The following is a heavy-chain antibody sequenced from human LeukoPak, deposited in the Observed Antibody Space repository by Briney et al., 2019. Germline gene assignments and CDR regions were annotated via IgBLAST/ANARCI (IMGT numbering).Heavy chain of an antibody. D-gene: IGHD6-19*01. CDR1: GITFSSYS. Sequence: GGSLRLSCAASGITFSSYSINWVRQAPGKGLEWVSYISSTSTTIYYADSVKGRFTISRDNAKNSLFLQMNSLRDEDTAVYYCATSYSSRWNLFDYWGQGTLVTVSS. CDR3: ATSYSSRWNLFDY. V-gene: IGHV3-48*02. CDR2: ISSTSTTI. J-gene: IGHJ4*02.